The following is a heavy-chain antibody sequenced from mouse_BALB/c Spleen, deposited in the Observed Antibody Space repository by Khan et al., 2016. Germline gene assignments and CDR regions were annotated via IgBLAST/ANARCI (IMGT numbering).Heavy chain of an antibody. CDR1: GFAFSRYW. Sequence: EVKLLESGGGLVQPGGSLKLSCAASGFAFSRYWMSWVRQAPGKGLEWIGEINPDSSTINYTPSLQDKFIISRDNAKNTLYLQMIKVRSEDTASYDCARPGYYGYLAYWVQGTRVTVSA. V-gene: IGHV4-1*02. D-gene: IGHD1-2*01. J-gene: IGHJ3*01. CDR3: ARPGYYGYLAY. CDR2: INPDSSTI.